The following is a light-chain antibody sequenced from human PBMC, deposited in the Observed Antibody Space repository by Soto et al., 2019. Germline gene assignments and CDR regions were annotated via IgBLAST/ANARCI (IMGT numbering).Light chain of an antibody. V-gene: IGKV3-15*01. CDR1: QSVSSY. CDR2: DAS. Sequence: EIVLTQSPATLSLSPGERATLSCRASQSVSSYLAWYQQKPGQAPRLLIYDASTRATGIPARFSGSGSGTEFTLTISSLQSEDFALYYCQQYNDWPPLTFGGGTKV. J-gene: IGKJ4*01. CDR3: QQYNDWPPLT.